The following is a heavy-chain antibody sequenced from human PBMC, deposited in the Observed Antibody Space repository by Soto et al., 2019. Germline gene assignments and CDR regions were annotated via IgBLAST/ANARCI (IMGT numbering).Heavy chain of an antibody. CDR2: IYYSGT. D-gene: IGHD2-15*01. V-gene: IGHV4-30-4*01. CDR3: ARDLAYCASGSCYAKWGS. CDR1: GGTITSDDYH. Sequence: QVHLQESGPGLVKPSQTLSLTCTVSGGTITSDDYHWTWIRQPPGKGLEWIGFIYYSGTYYNPSLRGRVTISVDTSKNEFSLKLSSVTAADTVVYYCARDLAYCASGSCYAKWGSWGQGTLVTVSS. J-gene: IGHJ4*02.